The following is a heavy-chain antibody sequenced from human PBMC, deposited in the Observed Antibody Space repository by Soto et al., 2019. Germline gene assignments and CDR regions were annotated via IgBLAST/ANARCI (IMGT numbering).Heavy chain of an antibody. CDR3: AREGDSGSDIGY. D-gene: IGHD3-10*01. CDR2: IIPIFGTA. CDR1: GGTFSSYA. V-gene: IGHV1-69*01. J-gene: IGHJ4*02. Sequence: QVQLVQSGAAVKKPGSSVKVSCKASGGTFSSYAISWVRQAPGQGLEWMGGIIPIFGTANYAQKFQGRVTITADESPSTAYMELSSLRAEDPAVYYCAREGDSGSDIGYWGQGTLVTVSS.